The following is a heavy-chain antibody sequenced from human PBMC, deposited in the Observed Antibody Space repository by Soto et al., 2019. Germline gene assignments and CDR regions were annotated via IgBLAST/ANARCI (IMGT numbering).Heavy chain of an antibody. Sequence: ASVKVSCKASGGTFSSYAISWVRQAPGQGLEWMGGIIPIFGTANYAQKFQGRVTITADESTSTAYMELSSLRSEDTAVYYCAKDVVVGATTGLGDYYYYGMDVWGQGTTVTVSS. CDR1: GGTFSSYA. D-gene: IGHD1-26*01. V-gene: IGHV1-69*13. CDR2: IIPIFGTA. CDR3: AKDVVVGATTGLGDYYYYGMDV. J-gene: IGHJ6*02.